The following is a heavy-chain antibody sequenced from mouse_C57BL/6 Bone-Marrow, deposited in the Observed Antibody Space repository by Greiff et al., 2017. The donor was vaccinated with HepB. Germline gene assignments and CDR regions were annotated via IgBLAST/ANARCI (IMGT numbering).Heavy chain of an antibody. D-gene: IGHD1-1*01. CDR2: ISDGGSYT. CDR1: GFTFSSYA. J-gene: IGHJ3*01. V-gene: IGHV5-4*03. CDR3: ARERGNYASFAY. Sequence: DVKLQESGGGLVKPGGSLKLSCAASGFTFSSYAMSWVRQTPEKRLEWVATISDGGSYTYYPDNVKGRFTISRDNAKNNLYLQMSHLKSEDTAMYYCARERGNYASFAYWGQGTLVTVSA.